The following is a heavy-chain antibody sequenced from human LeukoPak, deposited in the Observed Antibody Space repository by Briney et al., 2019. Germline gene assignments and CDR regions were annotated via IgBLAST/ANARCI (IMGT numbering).Heavy chain of an antibody. J-gene: IGHJ5*02. D-gene: IGHD6-13*01. CDR2: TYYRSKWYS. V-gene: IGHV6-1*01. CDR1: GDSVSSNSAA. CDR3: ARDGSKGRSSSWYEGFDP. Sequence: SQTLSLTCAISGDSVSSNSAAWNWIRQSPSRGLEWLGRTYYRSKWYSDYAVSVKSRITINPDTSKNQFSLQLNSVTPEDTAVYYCARDGSKGRSSSWYEGFDPWGQGTLVTVSS.